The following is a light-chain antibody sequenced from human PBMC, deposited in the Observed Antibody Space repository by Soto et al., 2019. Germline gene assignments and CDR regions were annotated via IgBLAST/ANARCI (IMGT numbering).Light chain of an antibody. J-gene: IGLJ1*01. V-gene: IGLV2-23*02. CDR1: SSDVGSYNL. CDR2: EVT. Sequence: QSALTQPASVAGSPGQSITISCTGTSSDVGSYNLVSWYQQHPGQAPNLIIYEVTKRPSGVSDRFSGSKSGNTASLTISDLQSEDEADYYCCSYAGSSTPYVFGTGTKLTVL. CDR3: CSYAGSSTPYV.